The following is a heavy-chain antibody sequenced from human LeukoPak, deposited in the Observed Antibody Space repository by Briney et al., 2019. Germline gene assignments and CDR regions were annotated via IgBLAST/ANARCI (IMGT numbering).Heavy chain of an antibody. J-gene: IGHJ4*02. CDR2: IPNDGGNK. Sequence: GGSLRLSCAASGFTLSSYHMHWVRQAPGKGLEWVALIPNDGGNKQYADSVEDRFTISRDNSKNTLYLQMNSLRAEDAAVYYCAREGYSSGQAAAFDYWGQGTLVTVSS. V-gene: IGHV3-30*04. CDR1: GFTLSSYH. CDR3: AREGYSSGQAAAFDY. D-gene: IGHD6-19*01.